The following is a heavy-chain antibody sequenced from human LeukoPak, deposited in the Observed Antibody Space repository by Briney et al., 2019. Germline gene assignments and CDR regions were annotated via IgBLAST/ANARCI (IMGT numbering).Heavy chain of an antibody. CDR3: ARADIVVVTTNAFDI. CDR1: GGTFSSYA. J-gene: IGHJ3*02. D-gene: IGHD2-21*02. V-gene: IGHV1-69*13. Sequence: GASVKVSCKASGGTFSSYAISWVRQAPGQGLEWMGGIIPIFGTANYAQKFQGRVTITADESTSTAYMELSSLRSEDTAVYYSARADIVVVTTNAFDIWGQGTMVTVSS. CDR2: IIPIFGTA.